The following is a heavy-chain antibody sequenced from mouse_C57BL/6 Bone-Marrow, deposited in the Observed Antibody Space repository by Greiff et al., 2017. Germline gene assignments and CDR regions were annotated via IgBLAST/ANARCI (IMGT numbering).Heavy chain of an antibody. CDR2: IRSKSNNYAT. Sequence: EVQGVESGGGLVQPKGSLKLSCAASGFSFNTYAMNWVRQAPGKGLEWVARIRSKSNNYATYYADSVKDRFTISRDDSESMLYLQMNNLKTEDTAMYYCVRHERFYWYFDVWGTGTTVTVSS. V-gene: IGHV10-1*01. CDR1: GFSFNTYA. J-gene: IGHJ1*03. CDR3: VRHERFYWYFDV.